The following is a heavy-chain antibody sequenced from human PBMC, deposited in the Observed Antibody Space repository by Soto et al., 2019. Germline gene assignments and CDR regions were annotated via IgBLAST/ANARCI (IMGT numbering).Heavy chain of an antibody. D-gene: IGHD1-1*01. V-gene: IGHV3-23*01. Sequence: PGGSQRLSCAVSGFIFSSYAMTWIRQAPGKGLEWVSGISGSGGSTYYADSVKGRFTISRDNSTDILYLQMNSLRAEDTAAYYCEKGFRIEVNASLLKGTQFDLWRQGTLVTVSP. CDR1: GFIFSSYA. CDR2: ISGSGGST. J-gene: IGHJ5*02. CDR3: EKGFRIEVNASLLKGTQFDL.